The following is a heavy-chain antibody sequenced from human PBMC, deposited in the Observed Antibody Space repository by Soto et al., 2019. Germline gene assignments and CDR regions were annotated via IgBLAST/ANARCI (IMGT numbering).Heavy chain of an antibody. CDR3: ARARYCSGGSCYYYFDY. CDR1: GGSISSGGYS. J-gene: IGHJ4*02. CDR2: IYHSGST. V-gene: IGHV4-30-2*01. Sequence: SETLSLTCAVSGGSISSGGYSWSWIRQPPGKGLEWIGYIYHSGSTYYNQSLKSRVTISVDRSKNQFSLKLSSVTAADTAVYYCARARYCSGGSCYYYFDYWGQGTLVTVSS. D-gene: IGHD2-15*01.